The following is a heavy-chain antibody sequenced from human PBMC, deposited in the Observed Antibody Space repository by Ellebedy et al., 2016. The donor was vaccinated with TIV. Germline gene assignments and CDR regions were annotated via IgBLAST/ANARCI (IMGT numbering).Heavy chain of an antibody. CDR3: AKDGSSGWYTDAFDI. Sequence: GESLKISCAASGFTFSSYAMSWVRQAPGKGLEWVSAISGSGGSTYYADSVKGRFTISRDNSKNTLYLQMNSLRAEDTAVYYCAKDGSSGWYTDAFDIWGQGTMVTVSS. V-gene: IGHV3-23*01. CDR2: ISGSGGST. J-gene: IGHJ3*02. D-gene: IGHD6-19*01. CDR1: GFTFSSYA.